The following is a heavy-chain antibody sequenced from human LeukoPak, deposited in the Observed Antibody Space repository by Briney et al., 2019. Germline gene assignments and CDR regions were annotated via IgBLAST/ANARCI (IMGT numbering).Heavy chain of an antibody. V-gene: IGHV1-69*01. CDR3: ARVDDSSAYYGHFDY. J-gene: IGHJ4*02. Sequence: SVKVSCKASGGTFTSYAISWVRQAPGQGMEWMGGIIHSFGRANYEQKFQGRVRITADESTSTAYMDPSSLRSQDTAVYYCARVDDSSAYYGHFDYWGQGTLVTVSS. CDR2: IIHSFGRA. D-gene: IGHD3-22*01. CDR1: GGTFTSYA.